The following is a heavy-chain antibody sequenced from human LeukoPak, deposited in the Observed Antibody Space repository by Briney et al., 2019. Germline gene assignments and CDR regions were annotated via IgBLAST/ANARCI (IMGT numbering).Heavy chain of an antibody. D-gene: IGHD6-19*01. Sequence: SVKVSCKASGGTFSSYAISWVRQAPGQGLEWMGGIIPIFGTANYAQKSQGRVTITTDESTSTAYMELSSLRSEDTAVYYCARSYSSGQKTYYFDYWGQGTLVTVSS. CDR3: ARSYSSGQKTYYFDY. J-gene: IGHJ4*02. V-gene: IGHV1-69*05. CDR2: IIPIFGTA. CDR1: GGTFSSYA.